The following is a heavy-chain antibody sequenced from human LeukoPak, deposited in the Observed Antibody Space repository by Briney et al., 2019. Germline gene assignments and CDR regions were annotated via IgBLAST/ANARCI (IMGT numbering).Heavy chain of an antibody. J-gene: IGHJ6*02. CDR1: GFTFSSYA. Sequence: GGSLRLSCAASGFTFSSYAMSWVRQAPRKGLEWVSAISGSGGSTYYADSVKGRFTISRDNSKNTLYLQMNGLRAEDTAVYYCAKALMGWVYYYYGMDVWGQGTTVTVSS. CDR3: AKALMGWVYYYYGMDV. V-gene: IGHV3-23*01. CDR2: ISGSGGST. D-gene: IGHD2-8*01.